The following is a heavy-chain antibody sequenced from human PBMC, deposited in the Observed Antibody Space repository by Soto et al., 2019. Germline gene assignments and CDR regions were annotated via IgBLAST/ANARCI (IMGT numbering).Heavy chain of an antibody. J-gene: IGHJ6*02. CDR1: GFTFSGYL. CDR2: INSDGSST. V-gene: IGHV3-74*01. CDR3: ARDDIAARGKRYYYYGMDV. Sequence: PGGTMRLSCAVSGFTFSGYLMHWGRQAPGKGLVWVSRINSDGSSTSYADSVKGRFTISRDNAKNTLYLQMNSLRAEDTAVYYCARDDIAARGKRYYYYGMDVWGQGTTVTVSS. D-gene: IGHD6-6*01.